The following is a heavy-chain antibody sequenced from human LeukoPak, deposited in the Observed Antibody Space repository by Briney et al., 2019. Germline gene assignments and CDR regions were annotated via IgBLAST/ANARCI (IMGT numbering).Heavy chain of an antibody. CDR2: DHENGNT. CDR1: VYSITSRLS. J-gene: IGHJ4*02. CDR3: ARPGGVADDPYSPPGDYFDY. D-gene: IGHD4-11*01. V-gene: IGHV4-38-2*01. Sequence: SGTLALHCVVSVYSITSRLSWACIRHSPGEGLQWIEPDHENGNTYYTPSLKSRAVISLDTSRNQFSLSVTSVPAADTAVYYCARPGGVADDPYSPPGDYFDYWGQGIPVTVSS.